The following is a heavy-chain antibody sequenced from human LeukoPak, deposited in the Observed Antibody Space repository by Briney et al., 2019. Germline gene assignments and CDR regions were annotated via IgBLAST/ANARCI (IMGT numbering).Heavy chain of an antibody. CDR3: ARQKYCGGDCYGLDTLDT. V-gene: IGHV3-21*01. J-gene: IGHJ3*02. CDR2: ISSTSNYI. D-gene: IGHD2-21*02. Sequence: GGSLRLSCAASGFTFSDYTINWVRQAPGKGLEWVSSISSTSNYIYHADSLKGRVTISRDNAKNSLSLQMNSLRVEDTAVYYCARQKYCGGDCYGLDTLDTWGQGTTVTVSS. CDR1: GFTFSDYT.